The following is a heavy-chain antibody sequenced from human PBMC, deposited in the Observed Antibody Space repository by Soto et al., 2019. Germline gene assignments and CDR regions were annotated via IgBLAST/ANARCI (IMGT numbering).Heavy chain of an antibody. CDR1: GGSISSYD. J-gene: IGHJ5*02. Sequence: PSRTLALTCTASGGSISSYDCSWVGQRPGTGLEWIGYIYYSGSTNYNPSLKSRVTISVDTSKNQFSLKLSSATAADTAVYDCGRAPRWGQPPFEPWGKGALVTVAS. D-gene: IGHD3-16*01. CDR3: GRAPRWGQPPFEP. V-gene: IGHV4-59*01. CDR2: IYYSGST.